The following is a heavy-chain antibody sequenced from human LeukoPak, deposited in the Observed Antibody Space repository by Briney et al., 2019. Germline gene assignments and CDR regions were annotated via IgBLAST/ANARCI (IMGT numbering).Heavy chain of an antibody. D-gene: IGHD3-22*01. Sequence: ASVKVSCKASGYTFTSYGISWVRQAPGQGLEWMGWISAYNGNTNYAQKLQGRVTMTTDTSTSTAYMELRSLRSDDTAVYYCARDNDSSGYYFTENIDYWGQGTLVTVYS. CDR3: ARDNDSSGYYFTENIDY. CDR1: GYTFTSYG. V-gene: IGHV1-18*01. CDR2: ISAYNGNT. J-gene: IGHJ4*02.